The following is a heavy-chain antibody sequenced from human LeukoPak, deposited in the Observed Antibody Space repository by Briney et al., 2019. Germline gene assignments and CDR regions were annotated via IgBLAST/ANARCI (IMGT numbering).Heavy chain of an antibody. J-gene: IGHJ5*02. V-gene: IGHV3-7*01. CDR3: ARVRVDYYDSSGYYLGWFDP. Sequence: GGSLRLSCAASGFTFSSYWMSWVRQAPGKGLEWVANMKQDGSEKYYVDSVKGRFTISRDNAKNSLYLQMNSLRAEDTAVYYCARVRVDYYDSSGYYLGWFDPWGQGTLVTVSS. CDR2: MKQDGSEK. CDR1: GFTFSSYW. D-gene: IGHD3-22*01.